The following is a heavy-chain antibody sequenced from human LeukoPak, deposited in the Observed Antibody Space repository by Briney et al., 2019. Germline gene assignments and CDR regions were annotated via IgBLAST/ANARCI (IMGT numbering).Heavy chain of an antibody. CDR2: ISAYNGHT. Sequence: GASVKVSCKASGYTSTSYGISWVRQAPGQALEWMGWISAYNGHTNYAQKFQGRVTMTTDTSTSTAYMELRSLRSGDTGVYYCARQVDTTMALPDYWGQGTLVTVSS. V-gene: IGHV1-18*01. CDR3: ARQVDTTMALPDY. J-gene: IGHJ4*02. CDR1: GYTSTSYG. D-gene: IGHD5-18*01.